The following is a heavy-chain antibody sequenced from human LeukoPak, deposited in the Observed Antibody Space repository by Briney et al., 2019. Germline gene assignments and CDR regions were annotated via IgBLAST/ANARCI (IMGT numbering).Heavy chain of an antibody. CDR3: ARARPHYYGSGSYYTDAFDM. Sequence: SETLSLTCAVYGGSFSGYYWSWIRQPPGKGLEWIGEINHSGSTNYNPSLKSRVTISVDTSKNQFSLKLSSVTAADTAVYYCARARPHYYGSGSYYTDAFDMWGQGTMVTVSS. CDR2: INHSGST. CDR1: GGSFSGYY. D-gene: IGHD3-10*01. V-gene: IGHV4-34*01. J-gene: IGHJ3*02.